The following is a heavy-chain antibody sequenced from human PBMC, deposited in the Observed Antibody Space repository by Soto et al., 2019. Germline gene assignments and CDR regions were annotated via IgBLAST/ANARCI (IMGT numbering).Heavy chain of an antibody. CDR1: GYTFTGYY. D-gene: IGHD6-19*01. CDR3: ARNRVAGTFYYGMDV. CDR2: INPNSGGT. Sequence: GASVKVSCKASGYTFTGYYMHWVRQAPGQGLEWMGWINPNSGGTNYAQKFQGRVTMTRDTSISTAYMELSRLRSDDTAVYYCARNRVAGTFYYGMDVWGQGTTVTVS. J-gene: IGHJ6*02. V-gene: IGHV1-2*02.